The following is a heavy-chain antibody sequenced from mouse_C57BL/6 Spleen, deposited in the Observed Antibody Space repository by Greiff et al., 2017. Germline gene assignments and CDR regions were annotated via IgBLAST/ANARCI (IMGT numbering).Heavy chain of an antibody. CDR3: ARSSPSSYGFAY. Sequence: QVQLQQPGAELVMPGASVKLSCKASGYTFTSYWMHWVKQRPGQGLEWIGEIDPSDSYTNYNQKFKGKSTLTVDKSSSTAYMQLSSLTSEDSAVYYCARSSPSSYGFAYWGQGTLVTVSA. CDR1: GYTFTSYW. J-gene: IGHJ3*01. V-gene: IGHV1-69*01. CDR2: IDPSDSYT. D-gene: IGHD1-1*01.